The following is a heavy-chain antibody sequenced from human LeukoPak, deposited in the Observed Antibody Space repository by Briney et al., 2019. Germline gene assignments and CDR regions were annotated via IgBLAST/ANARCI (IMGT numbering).Heavy chain of an antibody. CDR2: IKEDGSEK. J-gene: IGHJ4*02. Sequence: GVSLRLSCAASGFTFSNYWMSWVRQAPGKGLEWVANIKEDGSEKYHVDSVKGRFTVSRDNAKNSLCLQMNSLRAEDTAVYYCARLQKRDSRDYWGQGTLVSVSS. V-gene: IGHV3-7*02. CDR3: ARLQKRDSRDY. D-gene: IGHD5-24*01. CDR1: GFTFSNYW.